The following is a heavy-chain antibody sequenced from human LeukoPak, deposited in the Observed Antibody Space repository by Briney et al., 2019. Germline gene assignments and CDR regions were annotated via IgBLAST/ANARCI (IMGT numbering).Heavy chain of an antibody. Sequence: GGSLRLSCAASGFTFSSYWMHWVRQAPGKGLVWVSRINSDGSTTSYADSVKGRFTISRDNAKNTLYLQVNSLRAEDTAVYYCARMYYHDSSDYYWAPDYWGQGTLVTVSS. CDR1: GFTFSSYW. D-gene: IGHD3-22*01. V-gene: IGHV3-74*01. CDR3: ARMYYHDSSDYYWAPDY. J-gene: IGHJ4*02. CDR2: INSDGSTT.